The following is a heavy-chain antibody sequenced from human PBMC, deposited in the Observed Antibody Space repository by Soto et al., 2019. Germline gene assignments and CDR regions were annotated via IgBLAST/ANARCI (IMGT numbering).Heavy chain of an antibody. V-gene: IGHV4-59*01. CDR1: GGSICSYY. D-gene: IGHD2-15*01. CDR2: IYYSGST. CDR3: ARGVVTPSRWFDP. Sequence: AETPSLTCTVSGGSICSYYWSWIRQPPGKGLEWIGYIYYSGSTNYNPSLKSRVTISVDTSKNQFSLKLSSVTAADTAVYYCARGVVTPSRWFDPWGQGTLVTVSS. J-gene: IGHJ5*02.